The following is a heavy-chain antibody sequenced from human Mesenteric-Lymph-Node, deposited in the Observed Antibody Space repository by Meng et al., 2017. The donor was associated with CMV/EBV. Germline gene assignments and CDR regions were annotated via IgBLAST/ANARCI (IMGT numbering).Heavy chain of an antibody. V-gene: IGHV3-33*06. D-gene: IGHD5-18*01. Sequence: GGSLRLSCAASGFTFSSYGMHWVRQAPGKGLEWVAVVWYDGSNKYYAASVKGRFTISRDNSKNTLYLQMNSLRGEDTAVYYCAKLPWRVDSTMANYGMDVWGQGTTVTVSS. CDR1: GFTFSSYG. CDR2: VWYDGSNK. J-gene: IGHJ6*02. CDR3: AKLPWRVDSTMANYGMDV.